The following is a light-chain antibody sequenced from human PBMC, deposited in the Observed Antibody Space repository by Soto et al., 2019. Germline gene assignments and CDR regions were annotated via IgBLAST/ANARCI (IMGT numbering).Light chain of an antibody. CDR1: QSISSW. J-gene: IGKJ3*01. V-gene: IGKV1-5*03. CDR2: KAS. Sequence: DIQMTQSPSTLSASVGDRVTITCRASQSISSWLAWYQQKPGKAPKLLIYKASSLESGVPSRFSGSGSGTEVTLTISSLAPDDFETYYCQQYNSGGFTFGPGTQVDIK. CDR3: QQYNSGGFT.